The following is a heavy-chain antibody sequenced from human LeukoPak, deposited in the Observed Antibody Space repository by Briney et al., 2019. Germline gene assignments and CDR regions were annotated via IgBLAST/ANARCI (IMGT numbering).Heavy chain of an antibody. D-gene: IGHD6-13*01. CDR3: ARGRAAAGYFDY. Sequence: ASVKVSCKASGYTFTSYGISWVRQAPGQGLEWMGWISAYNGNTNYAQKLQGRVSMTTDTSTSTAYMELRSLRSDDTAVYCCARGRAAAGYFDYWGQGTLVTVSS. CDR2: ISAYNGNT. J-gene: IGHJ4*02. CDR1: GYTFTSYG. V-gene: IGHV1-18*01.